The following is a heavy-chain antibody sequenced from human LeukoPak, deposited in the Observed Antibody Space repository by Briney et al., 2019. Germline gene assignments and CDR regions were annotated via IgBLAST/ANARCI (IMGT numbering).Heavy chain of an antibody. Sequence: ASVKVSCKASGYTFTGYYMHWVRQAPGQGLEWMGWINPNSGGTNYAQKFQGWVTMTRDTSISTAYMELSRLRSDDTAVYYCARAEDYYDSSGLHAFDIWGQGTMVTVSS. CDR3: ARAEDYYDSSGLHAFDI. D-gene: IGHD3-22*01. CDR1: GYTFTGYY. CDR2: INPNSGGT. J-gene: IGHJ3*02. V-gene: IGHV1-2*04.